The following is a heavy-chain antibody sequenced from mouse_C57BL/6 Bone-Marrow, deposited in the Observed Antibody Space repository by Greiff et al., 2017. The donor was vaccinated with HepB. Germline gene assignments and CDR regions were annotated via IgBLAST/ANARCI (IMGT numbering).Heavy chain of an antibody. V-gene: IGHV1-4*01. CDR3: ARRYYGSSWYFDV. CDR2: INPSSGYT. Sequence: QVQLKESGAELARPGASVKMSCKASGYTFTSYTMHWVKQRPGQGLEWIGYINPSSGYTKYNQKFKDKATLTADKSSSTAYMQLSSLTSEDSAVYYCARRYYGSSWYFDVWGTGTTVTVSS. CDR1: GYTFTSYT. J-gene: IGHJ1*03. D-gene: IGHD1-1*01.